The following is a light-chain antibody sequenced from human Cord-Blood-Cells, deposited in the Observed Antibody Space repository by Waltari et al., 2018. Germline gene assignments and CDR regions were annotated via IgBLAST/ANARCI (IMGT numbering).Light chain of an antibody. J-gene: IGKJ3*01. CDR3: QQSYSTPFT. CDR2: AAS. V-gene: IGKV1-39*01. CDR1: QSISSY. Sequence: DIQLTQSPSSLSASVGDRVTINRRQSQSISSYLDWYQQKPGKAPKLLIYAASILQSGVPSRFSGSGSGTDFTLTISSLQPEDVATYYCQQSYSTPFTFGPGTKVDIK.